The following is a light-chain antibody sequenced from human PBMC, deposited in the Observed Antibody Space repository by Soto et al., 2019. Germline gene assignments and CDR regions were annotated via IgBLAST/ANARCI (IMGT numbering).Light chain of an antibody. V-gene: IGKV1-33*01. CDR2: DAS. CDR3: QNCVTVPYT. J-gene: IGKJ2*01. CDR1: QDISNR. Sequence: DIQMTQSPSSLSASVGDRLTITCQASQDISNRLNWYHQKPGKAPNILIYDASNLAAGVPSGFSGSESGTLFTFTITSLQPEDIGTYYCQNCVTVPYTFGQGTKVEIK.